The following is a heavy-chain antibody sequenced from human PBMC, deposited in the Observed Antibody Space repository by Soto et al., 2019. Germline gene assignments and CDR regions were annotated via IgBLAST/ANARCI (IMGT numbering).Heavy chain of an antibody. CDR3: ARADCSGGSCYSIYYYYGMDV. CDR2: IYYSGST. Sequence: QVQLQESGPGLVKPSQTLSLTCTVSGGSISSGGYYWSWIRQHPGKGLEWIGYIYYSGSTYYNPSLKSRVTISVDTSKNQFSLELSSVTAADTAVYYCARADCSGGSCYSIYYYYGMDVWGQGTTVTVSS. D-gene: IGHD2-15*01. J-gene: IGHJ6*02. V-gene: IGHV4-31*03. CDR1: GGSISSGGYY.